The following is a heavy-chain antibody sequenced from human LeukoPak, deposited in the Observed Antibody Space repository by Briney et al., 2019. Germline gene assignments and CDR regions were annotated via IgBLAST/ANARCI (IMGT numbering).Heavy chain of an antibody. CDR1: AFTFSSYA. CDR3: AKLTGTAARPDPLLGYYYYMDV. Sequence: GGSLRLSCAASAFTFSSYAMSWVRQAPGKGLEWVSAISGSGGSTYYADTAKGRFTISRDNSKNTLYLQMNSLRAEDTAVYYCAKLTGTAARPDPLLGYYYYMDVWGKGTTVTVSS. J-gene: IGHJ6*03. D-gene: IGHD6-6*01. CDR2: ISGSGGST. V-gene: IGHV3-23*01.